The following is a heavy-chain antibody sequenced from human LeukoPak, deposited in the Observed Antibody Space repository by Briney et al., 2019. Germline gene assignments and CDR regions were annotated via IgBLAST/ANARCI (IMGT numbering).Heavy chain of an antibody. Sequence: GALRLSCAASGFSFSTYAMSWVRQAPGKGLEWVSAISGNGGSTYYADSVKGRFTISRDNSKNTVYLQMNSLRAEDTAIYYCAKVGPGCSSTSCYPGYWGQGTLVTVSS. V-gene: IGHV3-23*01. J-gene: IGHJ4*02. CDR3: AKVGPGCSSTSCYPGY. D-gene: IGHD2-2*01. CDR2: ISGNGGST. CDR1: GFSFSTYA.